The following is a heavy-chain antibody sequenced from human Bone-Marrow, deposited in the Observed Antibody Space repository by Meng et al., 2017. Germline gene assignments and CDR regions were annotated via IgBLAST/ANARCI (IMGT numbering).Heavy chain of an antibody. J-gene: IGHJ4*02. D-gene: IGHD6-13*01. CDR2: IKRNSDGGTI. CDR3: ATGAAAADH. CDR1: GLSFTDAW. V-gene: IGHV3-15*01. Sequence: VWVVGAGGGLGKRGGSLGLSCVASGLSFTDAWMSWVRQAPGKGLEWVGRIKRNSDGGTIDYAAPVKGRFTISRDDSKNTLYLQMDSLITEDTAVYFCATGAAAADHWGQGTLVTVSS.